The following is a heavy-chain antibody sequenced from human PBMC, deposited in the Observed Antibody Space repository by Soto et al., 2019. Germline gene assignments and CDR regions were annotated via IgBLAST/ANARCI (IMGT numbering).Heavy chain of an antibody. CDR3: AREEDSSSFWGAGPAGMDV. CDR2: INPSGGST. J-gene: IGHJ6*02. Sequence: QVQLVQSGAEVKKPGASVKVSCKASGYTFTSYYMHWVRQAPGQGLEWMGIINPSGGSTSYAQKFQGRVTMTRDTSTSTVYMELSSLRSEDTAVYYCAREEDSSSFWGAGPAGMDVWGQGTTVTVSS. V-gene: IGHV1-46*01. CDR1: GYTFTSYY. D-gene: IGHD6-13*01.